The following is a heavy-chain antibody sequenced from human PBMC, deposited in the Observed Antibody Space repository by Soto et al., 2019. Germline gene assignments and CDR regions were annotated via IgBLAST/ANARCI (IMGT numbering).Heavy chain of an antibody. CDR2: IVVGSGNT. CDR1: GFTFTTSG. CDR3: AAVVPPSGILERLGLDP. V-gene: IGHV1-58*02. J-gene: IGHJ5*02. Sequence: GASVKVSCKASGFTFTTSGIHWVRQARGQGLEWMGWIVVGSGNTKYNQKLQERVTLTRDMATDTAYMDLRSLTSADTAIYYCAAVVPPSGILERLGLDPWGKGTRVTVSS. D-gene: IGHD3-3*01.